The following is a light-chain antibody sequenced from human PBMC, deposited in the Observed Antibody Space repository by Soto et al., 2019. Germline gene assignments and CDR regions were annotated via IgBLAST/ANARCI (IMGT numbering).Light chain of an antibody. J-gene: IGKJ4*01. V-gene: IGKV3-20*01. CDR3: QQYGSSPPLS. Sequence: EIVLTQSPGTLSLSPGERATLSCRASQSVSSSHLAWYQQKPGQAPRLLIYGASSRATGIPDRFSGSGSGTDFTLTISRLEPEDFAVYYCQQYGSSPPLSFGGGTKV. CDR2: GAS. CDR1: QSVSSSH.